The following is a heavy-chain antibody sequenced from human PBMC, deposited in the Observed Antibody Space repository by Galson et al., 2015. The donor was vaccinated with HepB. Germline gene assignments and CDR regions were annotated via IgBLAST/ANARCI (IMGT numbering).Heavy chain of an antibody. CDR3: AHRGTDYDEIQYDY. Sequence: PALVKPTQTLTLTCTFSGFSLSTSGVGVGWIRQPPGKALEWLALIYWDDDKRYSPSLKSRLTITKDTSKNQVVLTMTNMDPVDTATYYCAHRGTDYDEIQYDYWGQGTLVTVSS. CDR1: GFSLSTSGVG. V-gene: IGHV2-5*02. J-gene: IGHJ4*02. D-gene: IGHD4-17*01. CDR2: IYWDDDK.